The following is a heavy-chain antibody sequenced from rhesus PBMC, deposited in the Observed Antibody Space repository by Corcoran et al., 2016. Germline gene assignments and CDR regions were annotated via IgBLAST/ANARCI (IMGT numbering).Heavy chain of an antibody. D-gene: IGHD6-25*01. Sequence: QVQLQESGPGLVKPSETLSLTCAVSGGSIRGGYYWGWLRQHPGRGLRWVGNIYSNIASTYHTPSLTSRVTSSRDTSKNQFSLRLSAVTAAAAAVYSCARDLAAAGGYWGQGVLVTVSS. V-gene: IGHV4S7*01. J-gene: IGHJ4*01. CDR2: IYSNIAST. CDR1: GGSIRGGYY. CDR3: ARDLAAAGGY.